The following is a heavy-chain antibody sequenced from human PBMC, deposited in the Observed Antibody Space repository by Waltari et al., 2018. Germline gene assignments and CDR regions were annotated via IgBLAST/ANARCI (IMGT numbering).Heavy chain of an antibody. D-gene: IGHD3-3*01. CDR2: ISGSGGST. V-gene: IGHV3-23*04. J-gene: IGHJ4*02. Sequence: EVQLVESGGGLVQPGGSLRLSCAASGFTFSSYAMSWVRQAPGKGLEWVSAISGSGGSTYYADSGKGRFTISRDNSKNTLYLQMNSLRAEDTAVYYCAKGGPTYYDFWSGYYSPYYFDYWGQGTLVTVSS. CDR1: GFTFSSYA. CDR3: AKGGPTYYDFWSGYYSPYYFDY.